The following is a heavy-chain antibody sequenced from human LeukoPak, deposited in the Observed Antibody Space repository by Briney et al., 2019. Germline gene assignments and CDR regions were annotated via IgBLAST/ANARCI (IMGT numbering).Heavy chain of an antibody. Sequence: GGSLRLSCAASGFTFSSYAMSWVRQAPGKGLEWVSAISGSGSSTYYADSVKGRFTISRDNSKNTLYLQMNSLRAEDTAVYYCAKGNGYNSLYYFDYWGQGTLVTVSS. V-gene: IGHV3-23*01. CDR2: ISGSGSST. D-gene: IGHD5-24*01. CDR3: AKGNGYNSLYYFDY. CDR1: GFTFSSYA. J-gene: IGHJ4*02.